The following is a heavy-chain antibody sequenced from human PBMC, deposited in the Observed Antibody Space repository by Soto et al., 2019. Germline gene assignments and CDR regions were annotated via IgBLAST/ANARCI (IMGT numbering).Heavy chain of an antibody. CDR1: GGSISSSGYS. CDR3: ARGSVVAIDY. CDR2: IYRGST. Sequence: QLQLQESGSGLVKPSQTLSLTCAVSGGSISSSGYSWSWIRQPPGKGLEWIGYIYRGSTYYNPSLKSRVTISVDRSKNQFSLKLSSVTAADTAVYYCARGSVVAIDYWGQGTLVTVSS. V-gene: IGHV4-30-2*01. J-gene: IGHJ4*02. D-gene: IGHD2-21*01.